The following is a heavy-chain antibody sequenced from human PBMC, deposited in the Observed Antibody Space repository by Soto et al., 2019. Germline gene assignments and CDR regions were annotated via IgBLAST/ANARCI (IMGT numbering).Heavy chain of an antibody. Sequence: GGSLRLSCAASGFTFSSYWMSWVRQAPGKGLEWVANIKQDGSEKYYVDSVKGRFTISRDNAKNSLYLQMNSLRAEDTAVYYCARTYYDSSGYYFDYWGQGTLVTVSS. J-gene: IGHJ4*02. CDR3: ARTYYDSSGYYFDY. CDR2: IKQDGSEK. V-gene: IGHV3-7*01. D-gene: IGHD3-22*01. CDR1: GFTFSSYW.